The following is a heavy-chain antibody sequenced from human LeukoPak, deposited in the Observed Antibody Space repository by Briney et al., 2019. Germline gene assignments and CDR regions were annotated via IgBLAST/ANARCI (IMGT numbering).Heavy chain of an antibody. J-gene: IGHJ4*02. V-gene: IGHV4-30-4*08. Sequence: PSETLSLTCTVSGGSISTDDYYWSWIRQPPGKGLEWIGYIYFGGSAYYNPSLESRVTISIGTSKNQFSLKLNSVTAADTAVYYCARATFYTKEFDSWGQGTLVTVSS. D-gene: IGHD2/OR15-2a*01. CDR1: GGSISTDDYY. CDR3: ARATFYTKEFDS. CDR2: IYFGGSA.